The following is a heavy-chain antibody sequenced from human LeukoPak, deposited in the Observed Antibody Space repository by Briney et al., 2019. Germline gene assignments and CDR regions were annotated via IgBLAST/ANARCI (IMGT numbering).Heavy chain of an antibody. CDR3: ARAPGTLKYYGSSGYMDF. CDR1: GFIFSSHG. V-gene: IGHV3-33*01. CDR2: IWYDGSNK. Sequence: GGSLRLSCAASGFIFSSHGMHWVRQAPGKGLEWVAVIWYDGSNKYYGDSVRGRFTISRDSSQNTLYLQMNSLRAEDTAVYYCARAPGTLKYYGSSGYMDFWGQGALVTVSS. J-gene: IGHJ4*02. D-gene: IGHD3-22*01.